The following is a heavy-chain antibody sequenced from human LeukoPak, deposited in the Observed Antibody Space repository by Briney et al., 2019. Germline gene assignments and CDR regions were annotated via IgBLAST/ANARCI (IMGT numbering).Heavy chain of an antibody. Sequence: ASVTVSCKASGYTFTGYYMHWVRQAPGQGLEWMGIINPSGGSTSYAQTFQGRVTMTRDTSTSTVYMELSSLRSEDTAVYYCATAFRGVDYWGQGTLVTVSS. CDR1: GYTFTGYY. CDR3: ATAFRGVDY. V-gene: IGHV1-46*01. J-gene: IGHJ4*02. CDR2: INPSGGST. D-gene: IGHD3-16*01.